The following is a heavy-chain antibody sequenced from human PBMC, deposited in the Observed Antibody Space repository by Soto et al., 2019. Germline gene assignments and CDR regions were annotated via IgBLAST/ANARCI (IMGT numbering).Heavy chain of an antibody. CDR1: GYSFTGFW. CDR2: IYPADSDT. Sequence: GESLKISCQASGYSFTGFWIGWVRQLPGKGLEWMGTIYPADSDTKYSPSFEAQVTISVDKSVNTAYLHWSSLKASDTATYYCARRGDFWSGTTQAGYYYGMDVWGQGTKVTVYS. CDR3: ARRGDFWSGTTQAGYYYGMDV. V-gene: IGHV5-51*01. D-gene: IGHD3-3*01. J-gene: IGHJ6*02.